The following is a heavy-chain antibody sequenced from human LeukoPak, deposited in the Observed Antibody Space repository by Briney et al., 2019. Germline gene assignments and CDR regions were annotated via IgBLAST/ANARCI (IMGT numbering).Heavy chain of an antibody. D-gene: IGHD6-6*01. CDR2: MNPNSGNT. CDR1: GYTFTSYD. Sequence: GASVKVSCKASGYTFTSYDINWVRHGTGQGLEWMGWMNPNSGNTGYAQKFQGRVTMTRNTSISTAYMELSSLRSEATAVYYCALSIAARPYWFDPWGQGTLVTVSS. J-gene: IGHJ5*02. V-gene: IGHV1-8*01. CDR3: ALSIAARPYWFDP.